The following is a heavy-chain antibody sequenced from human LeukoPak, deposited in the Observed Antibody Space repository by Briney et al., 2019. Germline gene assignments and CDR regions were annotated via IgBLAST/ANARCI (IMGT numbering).Heavy chain of an antibody. Sequence: PSQTLSLTCAVSGGSISSGHYSWSWIRQPPGKGLEWIGYIYRSVNTYYNPSLESRVTISVDRSKNQFSLKLTSVTAADTAVYYCARVGEPRYFDYWGQGTLVTVSS. J-gene: IGHJ4*02. D-gene: IGHD1-14*01. V-gene: IGHV4-30-2*01. CDR2: IYRSVNT. CDR1: GGSISSGHYS. CDR3: ARVGEPRYFDY.